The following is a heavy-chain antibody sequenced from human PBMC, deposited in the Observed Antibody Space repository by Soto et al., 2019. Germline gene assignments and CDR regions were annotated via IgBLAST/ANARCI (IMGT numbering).Heavy chain of an antibody. Sequence: QVQLVQSGAEVKKPGSSVKVSCKASGGTFSSYTISWVRQAPGQGLEWMGRIIPILGIANYAQKFQGRVTIIADKSTSTAYMELSSLRSEDTAVYYCASTSIAARYYYNYMDVWGKGTTVTVSS. CDR3: ASTSIAARYYYNYMDV. D-gene: IGHD6-6*01. CDR1: GGTFSSYT. J-gene: IGHJ6*03. V-gene: IGHV1-69*02. CDR2: IIPILGIA.